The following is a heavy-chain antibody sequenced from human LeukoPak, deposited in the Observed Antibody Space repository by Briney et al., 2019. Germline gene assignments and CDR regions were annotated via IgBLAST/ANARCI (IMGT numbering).Heavy chain of an antibody. Sequence: ASVKVSCNASGYTFTSYDINWVRQATGQGLEWMGWMNPNSGNTGYAQKFQGRVTITRNTSISTAYMELSSLRSEDTAVYYCARTYNWNYFDYWGQGTLVTVSS. V-gene: IGHV1-8*03. J-gene: IGHJ4*02. CDR3: ARTYNWNYFDY. D-gene: IGHD1-20*01. CDR1: GYTFTSYD. CDR2: MNPNSGNT.